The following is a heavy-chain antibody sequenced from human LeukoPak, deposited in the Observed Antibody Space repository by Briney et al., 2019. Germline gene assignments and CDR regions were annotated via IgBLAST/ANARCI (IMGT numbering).Heavy chain of an antibody. Sequence: SQTLSLTCTVSGGSISSGDYYWSWIRQPPGKGLEWIAYMYYSGSTYYNPSLKSRVIMSVDTSKNQFSLNLTSVTAADAAMYYCARDRGVPRPYYFDQWGQGTLVTVSS. CDR2: MYYSGST. D-gene: IGHD3-10*01. J-gene: IGHJ4*02. CDR1: GGSISSGDYY. CDR3: ARDRGVPRPYYFDQ. V-gene: IGHV4-30-4*01.